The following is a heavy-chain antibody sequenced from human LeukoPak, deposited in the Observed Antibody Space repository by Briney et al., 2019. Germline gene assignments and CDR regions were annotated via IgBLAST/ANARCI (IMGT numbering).Heavy chain of an antibody. CDR3: ARGGRWIIVVVPAYFDY. D-gene: IGHD2-2*01. Sequence: PSETLSLTCAVYGGSFSGYYWSWIRQPPGKGLEWIGEINHSGSTNYNPSLKSRVTISVDTSMNQFSLKLSSVTAADTAVYYCARGGRWIIVVVPAYFDYWGQGTLVTVSS. CDR2: INHSGST. V-gene: IGHV4-34*01. CDR1: GGSFSGYY. J-gene: IGHJ4*02.